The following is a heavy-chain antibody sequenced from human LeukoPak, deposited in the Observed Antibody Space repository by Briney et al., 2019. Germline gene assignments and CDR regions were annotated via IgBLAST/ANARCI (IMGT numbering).Heavy chain of an antibody. J-gene: IGHJ5*01. CDR2: IKENGRGM. CDR3: ARQVTSPGIPPWFDS. V-gene: IGHV3-7*01. Sequence: GGSLRLSCAASGFTFGSDWMSWVRRAPGKGLEWVANIKENGRGMNYVDSVEGRFTISRDNAKNSLYLQMNSLRAEDTAVYYCARQVTSPGIPPWFDSWGQGTLVIVSS. CDR1: GFTFGSDW. D-gene: IGHD1-1*01.